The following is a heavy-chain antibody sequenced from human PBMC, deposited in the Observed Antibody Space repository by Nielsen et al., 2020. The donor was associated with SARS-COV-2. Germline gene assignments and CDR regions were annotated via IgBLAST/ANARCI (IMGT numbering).Heavy chain of an antibody. J-gene: IGHJ3*01. CDR1: GFPFSSLW. CDR3: ARDWSRAFVV. Sequence: GESLKISCAASGFPFSSLWMSWVRQVPGKGLEWVADTKPDGSEKFYVDSVKGRFTISRDNAKNSMSLQMNSLRVEDTAVYYCARDWSRAFVVWGQGTMVTVSS. V-gene: IGHV3-7*01. CDR2: TKPDGSEK.